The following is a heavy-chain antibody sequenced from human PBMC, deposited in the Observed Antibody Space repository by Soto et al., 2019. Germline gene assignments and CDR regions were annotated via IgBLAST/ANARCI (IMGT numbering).Heavy chain of an antibody. Sequence: QVQLVQSGAEVKKPGSSVKVSCKASGGTFSSYTISWVRQAPGQGLEWMGRIIPILGIANYAQKFQGRVTITADKSTSTAYMELSSLRSEDTAVYYCARDQPSEWELNWFDPWGQGTLVTVSS. CDR2: IIPILGIA. J-gene: IGHJ5*02. D-gene: IGHD1-26*01. V-gene: IGHV1-69*08. CDR3: ARDQPSEWELNWFDP. CDR1: GGTFSSYT.